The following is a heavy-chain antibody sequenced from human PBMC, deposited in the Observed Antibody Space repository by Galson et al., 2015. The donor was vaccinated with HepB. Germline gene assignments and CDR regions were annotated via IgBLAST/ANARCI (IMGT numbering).Heavy chain of an antibody. CDR2: LSSGGTT. J-gene: IGHJ4*02. CDR1: GFTVSSNY. CDR3: ARYEN. V-gene: IGHV3-66*02. Sequence: SLRLSCAVSGFTVSSNYMSWVRQAPGKGLEWLSILSSGGTTYYADSAKGRFTISRDNSKNTLYFQMNSLRPEDTAVYYCARYENWGQGTLVTVAS. D-gene: IGHD3-3*01.